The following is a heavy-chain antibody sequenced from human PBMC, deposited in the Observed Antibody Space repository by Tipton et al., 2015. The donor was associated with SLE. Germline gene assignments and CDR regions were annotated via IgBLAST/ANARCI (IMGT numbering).Heavy chain of an antibody. J-gene: IGHJ4*02. CDR3: ATYASQHYFDF. D-gene: IGHD2-2*01. CDR2: ISYTGST. V-gene: IGHV4-59*08. CDR1: GGSISTYY. Sequence: TLSLTCTVSGGSISTYYWSWIRQPPGKGLEWIGYISYTGSTNYNPSLKSRVAISIATSKNQFSLKMTSVTAADTAVYFCATYASQHYFDFWGRGTLVTVSS.